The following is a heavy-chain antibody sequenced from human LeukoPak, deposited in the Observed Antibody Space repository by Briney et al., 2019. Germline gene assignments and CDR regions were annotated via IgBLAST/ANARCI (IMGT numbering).Heavy chain of an antibody. CDR2: IIPIFGTA. J-gene: IGHJ4*02. Sequence: GASVKVSCKASGGTFSSYAISWVRQAPGQGLESMGRIIPIFGTANYAQKFQGRVTITTDESTSTAYMELSSLRSEDTAVYYCARGYYYDSSGYPYWGQGTLVTLSS. CDR3: ARGYYYDSSGYPY. CDR1: GGTFSSYA. D-gene: IGHD3-22*01. V-gene: IGHV1-69*05.